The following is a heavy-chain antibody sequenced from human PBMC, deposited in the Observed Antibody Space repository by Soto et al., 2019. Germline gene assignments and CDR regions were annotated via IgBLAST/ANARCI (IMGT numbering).Heavy chain of an antibody. CDR2: MSPNSGAT. V-gene: IGHV1-8*01. CDR1: GYTFTTYD. D-gene: IGHD2-8*01. J-gene: IGHJ6*02. Sequence: QVKLVESGAEVTKPGASVKVSCRASGYTFTTYDINWVRQATGQGLEWMGWMSPNSGATGYAQKFQGRVTMTRDTSISTAYMDLSTLRSEDTAIYYCATGADAGVDVWGEATTVNV. CDR3: ATGADAGVDV.